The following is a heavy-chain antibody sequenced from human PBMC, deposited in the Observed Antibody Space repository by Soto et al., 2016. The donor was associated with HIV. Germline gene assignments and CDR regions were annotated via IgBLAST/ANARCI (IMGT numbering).Heavy chain of an antibody. V-gene: IGHV3-23*01. Sequence: EVQLLDSGGGLVLPGGSLRLSCGASGFSFSNYAMSWVRQATGKGLEWVASIGGSGENTYYADSVRGRLTISRDNSKNTLYLQMNSLRVEDTAVYYCAKETSSGWSDPNDAFDTWGQGTMVSVSS. CDR2: IGGSGENT. CDR1: GFSFSNYA. D-gene: IGHD6-19*01. J-gene: IGHJ3*02. CDR3: AKETSSGWSDPNDAFDT.